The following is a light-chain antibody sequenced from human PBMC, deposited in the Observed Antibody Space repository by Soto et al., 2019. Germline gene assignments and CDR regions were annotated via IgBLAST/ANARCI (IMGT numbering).Light chain of an antibody. CDR1: QSLVSSDGDTY. J-gene: IGKJ2*01. CDR2: KVS. CDR3: MQATHWPHT. V-gene: IGKV2-30*01. Sequence: DVVLTQSPLSLPVTLGQPASISCRSSQSLVSSDGDTYLNWFQQRPGQSPRRLIYKVSNRDSGVPDRFSGSGSGTEFTLKLSRVEAEDVAFYYCMQATHWPHTFGQGTKLEIK.